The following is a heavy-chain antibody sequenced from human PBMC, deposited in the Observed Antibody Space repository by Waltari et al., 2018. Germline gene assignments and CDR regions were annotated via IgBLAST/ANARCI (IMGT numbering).Heavy chain of an antibody. D-gene: IGHD5-12*01. V-gene: IGHV3-74*01. CDR2: IDSYGRGT. CDR3: ARGGGYHAFDI. CDR1: GFTFSSSG. J-gene: IGHJ3*02. Sequence: EVQMVESGGGLVQPGGSLRLSCEASGFTFSSSGIHWVRHAPGVGLVWVSRIDSYGRGTIYADSVKGRFTISRDNAKNTLYLQMNSLRAEDTALYYCARGGGYHAFDIWGQGTMVTVSS.